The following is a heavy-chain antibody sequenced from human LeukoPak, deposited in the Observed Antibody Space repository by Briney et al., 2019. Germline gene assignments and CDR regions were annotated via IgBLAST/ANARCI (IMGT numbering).Heavy chain of an antibody. CDR2: ISVSGGTT. D-gene: IGHD6-19*01. CDR1: GFTFSSYG. Sequence: GRSLRLSCAASGFTFSSYGMHWVRQAPGKGLEWVSTISVSGGTTYYTDSVKGRFTISRDNSKNTWYLQMHSLRAEDTAVYYCAKGETSGWSLYYFDYWGRGTLVTVSS. V-gene: IGHV3-23*01. J-gene: IGHJ4*02. CDR3: AKGETSGWSLYYFDY.